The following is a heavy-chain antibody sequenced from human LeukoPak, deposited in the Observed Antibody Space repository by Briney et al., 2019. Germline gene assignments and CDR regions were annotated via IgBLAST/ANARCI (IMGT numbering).Heavy chain of an antibody. D-gene: IGHD3-10*01. CDR1: GFTFSSYE. V-gene: IGHV3-48*03. CDR2: ISSSGSTI. CDR3: ARDGGDYGSGSYYAY. J-gene: IGHJ4*02. Sequence: GGSLRLSCAASGFTFSSYEMNWVRQAPGKGLEWVSYISSSGSTIYYADSVKGRFTISRDNAKKSLYLQMDSLRAEDTAVCYCARDGGDYGSGSYYAYWGQGTLVTVSS.